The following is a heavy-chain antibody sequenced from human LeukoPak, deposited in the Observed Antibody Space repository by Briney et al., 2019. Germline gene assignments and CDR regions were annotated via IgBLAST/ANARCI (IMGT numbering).Heavy chain of an antibody. J-gene: IGHJ3*02. V-gene: IGHV3-49*03. D-gene: IGHD6-19*01. Sequence: GGSLRLSCTASGFTFGDYAMSWFRQAPGKGLEWVGFIRSKAYGGTTEYAASVKGRFTISRDDSKSIAYLQMNSLKTEDTAVYYCTRGYIRQWLVLRDAFDIWGQGTMVTVPS. CDR3: TRGYIRQWLVLRDAFDI. CDR2: IRSKAYGGTT. CDR1: GFTFGDYA.